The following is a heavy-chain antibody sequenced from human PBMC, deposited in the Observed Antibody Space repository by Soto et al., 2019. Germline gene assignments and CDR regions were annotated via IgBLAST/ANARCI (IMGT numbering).Heavy chain of an antibody. CDR2: IWYDGRNK. CDR3: ARDHHVVAPAALFDY. J-gene: IGHJ4*02. Sequence: QVQLVESGGGVVQPGRSLRLSCAASGFTFSSYGMHWVRQAPGKGLEWVAVIWYDGRNKYYVDSVKGRFTISRDNSKNTLYLQMNSLRAEDTAVYYCARDHHVVAPAALFDYWGQGTLVTVSS. CDR1: GFTFSSYG. V-gene: IGHV3-33*01. D-gene: IGHD2-2*01.